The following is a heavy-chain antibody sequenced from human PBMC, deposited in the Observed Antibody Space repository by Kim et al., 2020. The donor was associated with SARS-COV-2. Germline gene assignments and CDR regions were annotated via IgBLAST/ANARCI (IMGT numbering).Heavy chain of an antibody. CDR1: GGTFSSYA. V-gene: IGHV1-69*04. CDR2: IIPILGIA. CDR3: ARDLREEYNWNYFRGN. Sequence: SVKVSCKASGGTFSSYAISWVRQAPGQGLEWMGRIIPILGIANYAQKFQGRVTTTADKSTSTAYMELSSLRSEDTAVYYCARDLREEYNWNYFRGNWGQGTLVTVSS. D-gene: IGHD1-7*01. J-gene: IGHJ4*02.